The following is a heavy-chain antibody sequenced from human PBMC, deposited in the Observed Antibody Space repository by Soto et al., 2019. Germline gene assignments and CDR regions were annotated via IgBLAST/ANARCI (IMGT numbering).Heavy chain of an antibody. CDR1: GFTFCSYW. V-gene: IGHV3-74*01. J-gene: IGHJ4*02. D-gene: IGHD6-13*01. CDR2: INSDGRSI. Sequence: GGSLRLSCAASGFTFCSYWLHWVRQAPGKGLVWVSRINSDGRSIDYADSVKSRFTISRDNAKNTLYLQMNSLRAEGTAVYYCERVTSSRGLDNYGGQEPLVTVS. CDR3: ERVTSSRGLDNY.